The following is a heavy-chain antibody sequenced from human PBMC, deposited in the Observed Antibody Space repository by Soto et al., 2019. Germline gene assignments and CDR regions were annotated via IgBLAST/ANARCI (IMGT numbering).Heavy chain of an antibody. J-gene: IGHJ5*02. D-gene: IGHD5-12*01. CDR3: ARGGGRVATPWFDP. V-gene: IGHV3-13*04. CDR2: IGTAGDT. Sequence: EVQLVESGGGLVQPGGSLRLSCAASGFTFSSYDMHSVRQATGKGLEWVSAIGTAGDTYYPGSVKGRFTISRENAKNSLYLQMNSLRAGDTAVYYCARGGGRVATPWFDPWGQGTLVTVSS. CDR1: GFTFSSYD.